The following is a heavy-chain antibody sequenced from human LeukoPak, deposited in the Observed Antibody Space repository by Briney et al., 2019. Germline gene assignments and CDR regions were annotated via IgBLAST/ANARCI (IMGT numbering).Heavy chain of an antibody. CDR1: GGSFSVDY. Sequence: SQTLSLTCALYGGSFSVDYWSSLRHPPGEWLEWLGETNHSGSTNYNPSLKSRVTISVDTSKNQFSLKLSSVTAADTAVYYCASGYTSKGIYFDYWGEGTLVSVSS. D-gene: IGHD4-11*01. CDR2: TNHSGST. J-gene: IGHJ4*02. CDR3: ASGYTSKGIYFDY. V-gene: IGHV4-34*01.